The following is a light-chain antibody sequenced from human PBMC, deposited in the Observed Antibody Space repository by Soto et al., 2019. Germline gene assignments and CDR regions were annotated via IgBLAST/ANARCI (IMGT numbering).Light chain of an antibody. CDR1: QSISSW. CDR3: QQYKSYFRT. CDR2: QAS. V-gene: IGKV1-5*03. J-gene: IGKJ1*01. Sequence: DIQMTQSPYTLSASVGDSVTITCRASQSISSWLAWYQQKPGKAPKLLIYQASSLQSGVPSRFSGSGSETEFTLTISSLLPDDFATYFCQQYKSYFRTFGQGTKVDIK.